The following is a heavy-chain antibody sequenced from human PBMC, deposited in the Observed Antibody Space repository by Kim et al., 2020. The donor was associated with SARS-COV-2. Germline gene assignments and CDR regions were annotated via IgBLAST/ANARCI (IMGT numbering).Heavy chain of an antibody. D-gene: IGHD1-26*01. Sequence: YRPYSQGHVTISADKSISTAYLQWSSLKASDTAMYYCARQPVGAPGAFDIWGQGTMVTVSS. CDR3: ARQPVGAPGAFDI. V-gene: IGHV5-10-1*01. J-gene: IGHJ3*02.